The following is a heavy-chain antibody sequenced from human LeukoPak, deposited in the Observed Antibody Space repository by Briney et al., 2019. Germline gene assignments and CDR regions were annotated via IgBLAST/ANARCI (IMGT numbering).Heavy chain of an antibody. CDR1: GYTFTDYY. V-gene: IGHV1-2*02. Sequence: ASVKVSCKAYGYTFTDYYMHWVRQAPGQGLEWMGWINPNSGGAKFAQKFQGGVTMTRDTSITTAYMELSRLISDDTAVYYCARDRGSGTYFGHFDHWGQGTLVTVSS. CDR2: INPNSGGA. CDR3: ARDRGSGTYFGHFDH. J-gene: IGHJ5*02. D-gene: IGHD1-26*01.